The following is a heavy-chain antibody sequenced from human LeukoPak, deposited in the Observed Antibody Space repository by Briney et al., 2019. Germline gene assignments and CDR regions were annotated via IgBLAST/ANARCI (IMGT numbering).Heavy chain of an antibody. D-gene: IGHD5-24*01. CDR3: ARGSRDGLQSKTLYYYYYYGMDV. J-gene: IGHJ6*02. CDR2: INPSGGST. V-gene: IGHV1-46*01. Sequence: ASVKVSCKASGYIFTSYYMHWVRQAPGQGLEWMGIINPSGGSTSYAQKIQGRVTMTRDTSTSTVYMELSSLRSEDTAVYYCARGSRDGLQSKTLYYYYYYGMDVWGQGTTVTVSS. CDR1: GYIFTSYY.